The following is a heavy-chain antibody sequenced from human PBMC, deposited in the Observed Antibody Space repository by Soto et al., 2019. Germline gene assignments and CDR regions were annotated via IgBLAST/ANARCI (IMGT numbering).Heavy chain of an antibody. Sequence: TLSLAFTVSGGSISSGGYYWSSIRQHPGKGLEWIGYIYYSGSTYYNPSLKSRVTISVDTSKNQFSLKLSSVTAAYTAVYYCARWYQLAILFDPWGQGTLVTVSS. CDR3: ARWYQLAILFDP. J-gene: IGHJ5*02. CDR1: GGSISSGGYY. D-gene: IGHD2-2*01. CDR2: IYYSGST. V-gene: IGHV4-31*03.